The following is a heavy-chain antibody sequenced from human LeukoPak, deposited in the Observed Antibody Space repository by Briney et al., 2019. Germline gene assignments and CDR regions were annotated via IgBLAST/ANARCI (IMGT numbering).Heavy chain of an antibody. J-gene: IGHJ4*02. CDR1: GYTFTNYD. V-gene: IGHV1-8*01. CDR2: MNPNSGST. D-gene: IGHD2-15*01. Sequence: GASVKVSCKASGYTFTNYDFNWMRQATGQGLEWMGWMNPNSGSTGYAQKFQGRVTMTRDTSISTAYMELSSLTSEDTAVYYCARDLGGYCSGGSCYVFDYWGQGTLVTVSS. CDR3: ARDLGGYCSGGSCYVFDY.